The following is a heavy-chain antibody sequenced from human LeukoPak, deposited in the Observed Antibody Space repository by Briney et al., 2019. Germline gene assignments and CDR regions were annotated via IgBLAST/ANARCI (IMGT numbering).Heavy chain of an antibody. Sequence: GGSLRLSCAASGFTFRNYDMHWVRQASGEGLEWVSAIDTAGDRSYPVSVKGRFTISRENDKNSLFLQMNNLSAGDAAVYYCARGGSLYDASYYYFLDVWGKGTRVTVSS. J-gene: IGHJ6*03. V-gene: IGHV3-13*01. CDR2: IDTAGDR. CDR3: ARGGSLYDASYYYFLDV. D-gene: IGHD2/OR15-2a*01. CDR1: GFTFRNYD.